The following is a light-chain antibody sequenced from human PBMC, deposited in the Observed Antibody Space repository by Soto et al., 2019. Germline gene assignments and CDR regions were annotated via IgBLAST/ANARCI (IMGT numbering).Light chain of an antibody. Sequence: DIQLTQSPSFLSASVGDTVTITCRASQGMSTYLAWYQQKPGKVPKLLIRSASTLQSGVPPRISGGRSGTEFTLTSSTLQPDDSGIYYCQQRNGNQLAFGGGSNVESK. CDR3: QQRNGNQLA. CDR2: SAS. V-gene: IGKV1-9*01. CDR1: QGMSTY. J-gene: IGKJ4*01.